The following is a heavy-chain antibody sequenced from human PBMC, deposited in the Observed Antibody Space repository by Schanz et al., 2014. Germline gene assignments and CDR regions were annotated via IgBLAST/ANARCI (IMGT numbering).Heavy chain of an antibody. CDR2: ISYDGRNK. Sequence: VQLVESGGGVVQPGRSMRLSCAGSGFSFSGFGMHWVRQAPGTGLEWVADISYDGRNKYFADSVKGRFTISRDNSKNTLFLQVNSLRAEDTAVYSCAKDHFGHYDSSGCSDCYYYGMDVWGRGTTVIVSS. V-gene: IGHV3-30*18. D-gene: IGHD3-22*01. CDR1: GFSFSGFG. J-gene: IGHJ6*02. CDR3: AKDHFGHYDSSGCSDCYYYGMDV.